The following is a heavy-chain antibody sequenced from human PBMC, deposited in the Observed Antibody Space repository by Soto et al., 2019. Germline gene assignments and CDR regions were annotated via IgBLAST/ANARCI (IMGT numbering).Heavy chain of an antibody. CDR3: AKALNMKVVSPPGWFEP. Sequence: GSLVRACSASEFTFNIYGMHWVRQAPDKGLEWVAVISFYGMIKYYAESVKVRFTISRDNFKNTVYLQMDSLRAEDTAMYYCAKALNMKVVSPPGWFEPWGQGTRVTVYS. CDR1: EFTFNIYG. V-gene: IGHV3-30*18. J-gene: IGHJ5*02. CDR2: ISFYGMIK. D-gene: IGHD3-22*01.